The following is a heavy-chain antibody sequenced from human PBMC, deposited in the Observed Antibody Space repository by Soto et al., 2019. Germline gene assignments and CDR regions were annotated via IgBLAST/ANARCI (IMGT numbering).Heavy chain of an antibody. J-gene: IGHJ5*02. CDR1: GDSIIGIYH. CDR3: ARGPDWFDP. Sequence: PSQTMSLTCAVFGDSIIGIYHWPWIRQPPGRSLEWIASTYHTGRTYYTPSLMSRVTISLDTSKNQFSLNLRSVTAADTAVYYCARGPDWFDPWGQGTLVTVSS. CDR2: TYHTGRT. V-gene: IGHV4-38-2*01.